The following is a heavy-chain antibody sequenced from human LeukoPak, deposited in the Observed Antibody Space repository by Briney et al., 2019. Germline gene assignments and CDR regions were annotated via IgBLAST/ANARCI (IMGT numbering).Heavy chain of an antibody. CDR1: GFTFSSYA. Sequence: GGSLRLSCAASGFTFSSYAMSWVRQAPGKGPEWVSAISGSGGSTYYADSVKGRFTISRDNSKNTLYLQMNSLRAEDTAVYYCAKDRKTGGPPYNWFDPWGQGTLVTVSS. V-gene: IGHV3-23*01. CDR3: AKDRKTGGPPYNWFDP. CDR2: ISGSGGST. J-gene: IGHJ5*02. D-gene: IGHD3-10*01.